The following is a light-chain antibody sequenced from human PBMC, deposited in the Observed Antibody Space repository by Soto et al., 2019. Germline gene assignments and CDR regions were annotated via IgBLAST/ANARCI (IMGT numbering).Light chain of an antibody. CDR3: ASWDDNLNGGV. Sequence: QSVLTQPPSASGTPGQRVTISCSGTSSNIGTYTVNWYQQLPCTGPKLLIYTDYQRPSGVPDRFSGSKSGTSASLAINGLHSEDEADYYCASWDDNLNGGVFGGGTKLTVL. CDR1: SSNIGTYT. V-gene: IGLV1-44*01. J-gene: IGLJ3*02. CDR2: TDY.